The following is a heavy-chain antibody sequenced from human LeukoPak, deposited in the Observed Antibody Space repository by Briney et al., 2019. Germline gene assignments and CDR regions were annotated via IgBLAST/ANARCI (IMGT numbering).Heavy chain of an antibody. J-gene: IGHJ1*01. CDR1: GFTFSSDA. CDR3: ARVYSVYVFQI. CDR2: ISGSGGST. D-gene: IGHD5/OR15-5a*01. V-gene: IGHV3-23*01. Sequence: GGSLRLSCAASGFTFSSDAISSVRQAPGKGLEWVSAISGSGGSTYDADSVNGRVTISRDNSKTTLYLQMNSLRAEDTAIYYCARVYSVYVFQIWGQGTLVTVSS.